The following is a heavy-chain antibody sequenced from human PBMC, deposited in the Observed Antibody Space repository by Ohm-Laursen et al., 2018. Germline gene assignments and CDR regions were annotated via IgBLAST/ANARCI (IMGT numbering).Heavy chain of an antibody. J-gene: IGHJ4*02. D-gene: IGHD4-11*01. CDR2: IDHSGGT. V-gene: IGHV4-38-2*01. CDR3: ARGIDYINFDC. Sequence: GTLSLTCAVSPYSISSAYYWGWIRQPPGKGLEWIGSIDHSGGTYYNPSLKSRVTISEDMSTNQFSLKLSSVTAADTAVYYCARGIDYINFDCWGQGTLVTVSS. CDR1: PYSISSAYY.